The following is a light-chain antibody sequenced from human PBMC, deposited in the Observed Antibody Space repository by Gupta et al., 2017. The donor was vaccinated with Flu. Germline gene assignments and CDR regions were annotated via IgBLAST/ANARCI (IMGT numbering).Light chain of an antibody. CDR2: DVT. CDR1: SSDVGGYNY. J-gene: IGLJ2*01. V-gene: IGLV2-11*01. CDR3: CSYAGSQVV. Sequence: QSALTQPRSVSGSPGQSVTIPCTGTSSDVGGYNYVSWYQQHPGKAPKLMIYDVTKRPSGVPDRFSGSKSGNTASLTISGLQADDEADYYCCSYAGSQVVFGGGTKLTVL.